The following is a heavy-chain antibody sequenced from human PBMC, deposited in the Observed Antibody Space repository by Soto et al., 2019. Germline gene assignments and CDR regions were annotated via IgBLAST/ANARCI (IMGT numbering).Heavy chain of an antibody. CDR1: GFTFTDHW. V-gene: IGHV3-74*01. CDR3: ARGYSSAPDY. Sequence: EVQLVESGGGLVQPGGSLRLSCAASGFTFTDHWMHWVRQAPGKGLVWVSRINSDGSTTTYADSVKGRFTISRDNAKNTLYLQLNSLRAEDTALYYCARGYSSAPDYWGQGTLVTVSS. D-gene: IGHD6-19*01. J-gene: IGHJ4*02. CDR2: INSDGSTT.